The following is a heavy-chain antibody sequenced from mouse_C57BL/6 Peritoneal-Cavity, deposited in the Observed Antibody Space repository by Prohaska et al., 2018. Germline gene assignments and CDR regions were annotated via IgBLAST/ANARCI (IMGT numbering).Heavy chain of an antibody. CDR1: GFPITSGYY. V-gene: IGHV12-3*01. J-gene: IGHJ1*03. CDR3: AGDSNGYWYFDV. Sequence: QMQLQESGPGLVKPSQSLFLTCSITGFPITSGYYWIWIRQSPGKPLDLMGYITHSGETFFNPSLQSPISITRETSKNQFFRQLNSVTTEDTAMYYCAGDSNGYWYFDVWGTGTTVTGSS. D-gene: IGHD1-1*02. CDR2: ITHSGET.